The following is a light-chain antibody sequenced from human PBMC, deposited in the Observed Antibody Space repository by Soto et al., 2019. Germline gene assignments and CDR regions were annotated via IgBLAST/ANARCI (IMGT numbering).Light chain of an antibody. CDR3: QQYGSSPPVYT. Sequence: EIVLTQSPGTLSLSPGERATLSCRASQSVSSSYLAWYQQKPGQAPRLPIYGASSRATGIPDRFSGSGSGTDFTLTISRLEPEDFAVYYCQQYGSSPPVYTFGQATKLEIK. CDR1: QSVSSSY. V-gene: IGKV3-20*01. CDR2: GAS. J-gene: IGKJ2*01.